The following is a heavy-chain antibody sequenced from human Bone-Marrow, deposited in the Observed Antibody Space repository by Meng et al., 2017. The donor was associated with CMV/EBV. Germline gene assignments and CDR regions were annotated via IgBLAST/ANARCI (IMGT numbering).Heavy chain of an antibody. CDR2: ISTSGSTI. CDR3: AREEISCGGDCHVY. J-gene: IGHJ4*02. V-gene: IGHV3-48*03. CDR1: GFTFGNYE. D-gene: IGHD2-21*01. Sequence: GESLKISCTTSGFTFGNYEMNWVRQAPGKGLEWIAYISTSGSTIFYADSVKGRFTISRDDAKNSLYLQMNSLTDEDTALYYCAREEISCGGDCHVYWGQGTLVTVSS.